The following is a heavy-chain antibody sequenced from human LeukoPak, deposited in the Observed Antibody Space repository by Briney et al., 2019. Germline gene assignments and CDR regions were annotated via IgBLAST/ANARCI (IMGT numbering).Heavy chain of an antibody. Sequence: PGGSLRLSCAVSGFTFNNYAMTWVRQAPGKGVEWVSTISGNGDRIYYVESVKGRFTISRDNSKNTLYLQMNSLGAEDTAVYYCARDRLDIIIIPAGNDYWGRGTLVTVSS. CDR2: ISGNGDRI. CDR1: GFTFNNYA. V-gene: IGHV3-23*01. D-gene: IGHD2-2*03. J-gene: IGHJ4*02. CDR3: ARDRLDIIIIPAGNDY.